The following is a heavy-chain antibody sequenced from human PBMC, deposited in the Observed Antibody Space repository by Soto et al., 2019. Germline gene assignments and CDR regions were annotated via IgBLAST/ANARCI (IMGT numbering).Heavy chain of an antibody. V-gene: IGHV3-23*01. Sequence: GGSLRIACAASGFTFSSYAMSWVRQAPGKGLEWVSAISGSGGSTYYADSVKGRFTISRDNSKNTLYLQMNSLRAEDTAVYYCAKMGSGGLRGNWFDPWGQGTLVTVSS. CDR2: ISGSGGST. CDR3: AKMGSGGLRGNWFDP. J-gene: IGHJ5*02. D-gene: IGHD2-15*01. CDR1: GFTFSSYA.